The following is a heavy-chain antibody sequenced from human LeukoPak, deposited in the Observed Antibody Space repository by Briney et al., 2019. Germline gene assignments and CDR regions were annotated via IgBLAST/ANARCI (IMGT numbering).Heavy chain of an antibody. CDR1: GFTFSSYA. V-gene: IGHV3-23*01. CDR3: AKAPVITGNAFDI. Sequence: GGSLRLSCAASGFTFSSYAMGWVRQAPGKGLEWVSAISGSGGSTYYADSVKGRFTISRDNSKNTLYLQMNSLRAEDTAVYYCAKAPVITGNAFDIWGQGTMVTVSS. CDR2: ISGSGGST. D-gene: IGHD3-22*01. J-gene: IGHJ3*02.